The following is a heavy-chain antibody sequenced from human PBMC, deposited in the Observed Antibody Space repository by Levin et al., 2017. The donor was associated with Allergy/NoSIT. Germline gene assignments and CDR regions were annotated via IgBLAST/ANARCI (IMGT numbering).Heavy chain of an antibody. CDR1: GFTFSSYA. Sequence: PGGSLRLSCAASGFTFSSYAMHWVRQAPGKGLEYVSAISSNGGSTYYADSVKGRFTISRDNSKNTLYLQMGSLRAEDMAVYYCARGHSSSKLYYYYGMDVWGQGTTVTVSS. J-gene: IGHJ6*02. D-gene: IGHD6-6*01. V-gene: IGHV3-64*02. CDR2: ISSNGGST. CDR3: ARGHSSSKLYYYYGMDV.